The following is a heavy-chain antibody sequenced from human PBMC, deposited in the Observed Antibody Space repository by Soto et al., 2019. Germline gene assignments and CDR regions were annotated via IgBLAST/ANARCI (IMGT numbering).Heavy chain of an antibody. CDR2: ISAYNGNT. V-gene: IGHV1-18*01. D-gene: IGHD2-21*01. Sequence: ASVKVSCKASGYTFTSYGISWVRQAPGQGLEWMGWISAYNGNTNYAQKLQGRVTMTTDTSTSTAYMELRILRSDDTAVYSCARAYRVPYSYCFDYWGQGTLVTVSS. CDR1: GYTFTSYG. CDR3: ARAYRVPYSYCFDY. J-gene: IGHJ4*02.